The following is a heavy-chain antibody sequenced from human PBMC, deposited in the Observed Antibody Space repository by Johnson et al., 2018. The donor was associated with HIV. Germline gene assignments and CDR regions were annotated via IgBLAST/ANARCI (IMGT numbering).Heavy chain of an antibody. V-gene: IGHV3-30*04. Sequence: QVQLVESGGGVVQPGRSLRLSCAASGFTFSSYAIHWVRQAPGKGLEWVALVSFDGSNKYYADSVKGRFTISRDNSKNTLYLQMNSLRAEDTAVYYCARERGRIAADAFDIWGQGTMVTVSS. CDR1: GFTFSSYA. CDR2: VSFDGSNK. CDR3: ARERGRIAADAFDI. D-gene: IGHD6-13*01. J-gene: IGHJ3*02.